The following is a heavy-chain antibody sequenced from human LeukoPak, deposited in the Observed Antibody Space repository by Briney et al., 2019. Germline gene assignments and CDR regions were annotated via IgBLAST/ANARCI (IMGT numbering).Heavy chain of an antibody. CDR3: AREVEYCSSTSCYYGMDV. Sequence: GGSLRLSCAASGFTFSDYYMSWIRQAPGKGLEWVSYISSSSSYTNYADSVKGRFTISRDNAKNSLYLQMNSLRGEDTAVYYCAREVEYCSSTSCYYGMDVWGQGTTVTVSS. V-gene: IGHV3-11*06. CDR1: GFTFSDYY. J-gene: IGHJ6*02. D-gene: IGHD2-2*01. CDR2: ISSSSSYT.